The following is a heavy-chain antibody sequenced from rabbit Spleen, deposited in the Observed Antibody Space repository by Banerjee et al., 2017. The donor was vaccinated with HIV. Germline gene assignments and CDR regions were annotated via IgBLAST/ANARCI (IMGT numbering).Heavy chain of an antibody. CDR1: GFTLSSYYM. CDR2: IVGSSSGFT. CDR3: ARDTASSFSSYGMDL. Sequence: QEQLKESGGGLVQPGGSLKLSCKASGFTLSSYYMNWVRQAPGKGLEWISCIVGSSSGFTYSATWAKGRFPCSKTSSTTVTLQMTSLTVADTATYFCARDTASSFSSYGMDLWGQGTLVTVS. D-gene: IGHD6-1*01. V-gene: IGHV1S45*01. J-gene: IGHJ6*01.